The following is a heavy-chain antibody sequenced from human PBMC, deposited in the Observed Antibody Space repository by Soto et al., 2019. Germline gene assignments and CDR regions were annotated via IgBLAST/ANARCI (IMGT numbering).Heavy chain of an antibody. J-gene: IGHJ6*02. V-gene: IGHV3-21*01. CDR1: GFTFSSYS. CDR2: ISSSSSYI. D-gene: IGHD2-2*02. CDR3: AIVVVPAAISYYYGMDV. Sequence: LRLSCAASGFTFSSYSMNWVRQAPGKGLEWVSSISSSSSYIYYADSVKGRFTISRDNAKNSLYLQMNSLRAEDTAVYYCAIVVVPAAISYYYGMDVWGQGTTVTVSS.